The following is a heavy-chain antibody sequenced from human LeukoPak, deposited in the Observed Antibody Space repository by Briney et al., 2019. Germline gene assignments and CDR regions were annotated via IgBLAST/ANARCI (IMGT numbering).Heavy chain of an antibody. V-gene: IGHV4-34*01. J-gene: IGHJ6*02. CDR3: ARHIVVVPAAIKYYGMDV. CDR2: INHSGST. D-gene: IGHD2-2*02. CDR1: GGSFSGYY. Sequence: SETLSLTCAVYGGSFSGYYWSWIRQPPGKGLEWIGEINHSGSTNYNPSLKSRVTISVDTSKNQSSLKLSSVTAADTAVYYCARHIVVVPAAIKYYGMDVWGQGTTVTVSS.